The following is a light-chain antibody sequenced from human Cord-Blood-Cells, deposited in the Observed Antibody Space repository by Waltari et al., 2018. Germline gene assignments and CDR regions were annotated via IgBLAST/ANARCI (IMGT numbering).Light chain of an antibody. Sequence: QSALIHPASVSRSPGQSIPISCTGTSNYAGVYNYVSCYQQHPGKAPKLMIYEVSNRPSGVSNRFSGSKSGNTASLTISGLQAEDEADYYCSSYTSSSTYVFGTGTKVTVL. CDR3: SSYTSSSTYV. CDR2: EVS. V-gene: IGLV2-14*01. J-gene: IGLJ1*01. CDR1: SNYAGVYNY.